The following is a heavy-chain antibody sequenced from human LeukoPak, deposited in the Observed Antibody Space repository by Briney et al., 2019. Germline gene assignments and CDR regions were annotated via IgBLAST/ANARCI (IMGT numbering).Heavy chain of an antibody. CDR2: ISGNAITT. J-gene: IGHJ4*02. D-gene: IGHD4-4*01. CDR1: GFTFNSYA. V-gene: IGHV3-23*01. Sequence: GGSLRLSCAASGFTFNSYAMNWVRQAPGKGLEWVSAISGNAITTFYADSVKGRFSISRDNSRNTLYLQMNSLRAEDTAVYYCVKTDYSTGPYDHWGQGTLVTVSS. CDR3: VKTDYSTGPYDH.